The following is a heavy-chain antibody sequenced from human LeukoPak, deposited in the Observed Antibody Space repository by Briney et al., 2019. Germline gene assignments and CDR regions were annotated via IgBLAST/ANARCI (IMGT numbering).Heavy chain of an antibody. CDR2: IRPDGGEK. Sequence: GGSLRLSCVVSGFTFSNYWMSWVRQAPGKGLEWVINIRPDGGEKYFVDSVRGRFTISRDNAKNSLYLQMNNPRAEDTAVYYCARDLSGPSLYWGQGTLVAVSS. J-gene: IGHJ4*02. D-gene: IGHD2-15*01. V-gene: IGHV3-7*01. CDR1: GFTFSNYW. CDR3: ARDLSGPSLY.